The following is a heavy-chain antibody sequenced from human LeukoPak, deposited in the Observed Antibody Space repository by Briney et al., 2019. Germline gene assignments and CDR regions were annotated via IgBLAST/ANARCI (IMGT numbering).Heavy chain of an antibody. CDR3: ARGIVPAAMMADWFDP. CDR2: IYYSGST. J-gene: IGHJ5*02. Sequence: SQTLSLTCTVSGGSISSGDYYWSWIRQPPGKGLEWIGYIYYSGSTYYNPSLKSRVTISVDTSKNQFFLKLSSVTAADTAVYYCARGIVPAAMMADWFDPWGQGTLVTVSS. V-gene: IGHV4-30-4*01. D-gene: IGHD2-2*01. CDR1: GGSISSGDYY.